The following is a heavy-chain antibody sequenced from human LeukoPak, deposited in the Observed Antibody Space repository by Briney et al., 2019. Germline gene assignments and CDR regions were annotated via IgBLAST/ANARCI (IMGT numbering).Heavy chain of an antibody. CDR2: ISGSGGST. V-gene: IGHV3-23*01. CDR3: AKTAGYSSGWYEYYYYMDV. J-gene: IGHJ6*03. D-gene: IGHD6-19*01. CDR1: GFTFSSYA. Sequence: GGSLRLSCAASGFTFSSYAMSWVRQAPGKGLEWVSAISGSGGSTYYADSVKGRFTISRDNSKNTLYLQMNSLRAEDTAVYYCAKTAGYSSGWYEYYYYMDVWGKGTTVTVSS.